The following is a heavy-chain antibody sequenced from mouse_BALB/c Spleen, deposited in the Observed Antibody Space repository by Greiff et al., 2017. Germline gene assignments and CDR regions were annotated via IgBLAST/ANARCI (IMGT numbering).Heavy chain of an antibody. CDR3: ARTGWYFDY. V-gene: IGHV3-6*02. J-gene: IGHJ2*01. CDR1: GYSITSGYY. D-gene: IGHD4-1*01. Sequence: VQLKESGPGLVKPSQSLSLTCSVTGYSITSGYYWNWIRQFPGNKLEWMGYISYDGSNNYNPSLKNRISITRDTSKNQFFLKLNSVTTEDTATYYCARTGWYFDYWGQGTTLTVSS. CDR2: ISYDGSN.